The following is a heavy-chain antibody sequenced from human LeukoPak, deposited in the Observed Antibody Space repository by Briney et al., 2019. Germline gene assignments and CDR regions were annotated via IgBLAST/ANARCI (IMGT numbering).Heavy chain of an antibody. CDR2: INHSGST. D-gene: IGHD3-16*02. Sequence: PSETLSLTCAVYGGSFSGYYWSWIRQPPGKGLEWIGEINHSGSTNYNPSLKSRVTISVDKSKNQFSLKLSSVTAADTAVYYCARTIMITFGGVIVKGVFDYWGQGTLVTVSS. CDR1: GGSFSGYY. V-gene: IGHV4-34*01. CDR3: ARTIMITFGGVIVKGVFDY. J-gene: IGHJ4*02.